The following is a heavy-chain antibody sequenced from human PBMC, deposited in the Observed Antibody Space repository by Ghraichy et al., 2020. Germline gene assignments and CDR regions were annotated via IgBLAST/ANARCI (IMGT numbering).Heavy chain of an antibody. V-gene: IGHV3-21*01. CDR3: ARDRGYSYGSGTFRYYYYYGMDV. CDR2: ISSSSSYI. CDR1: GFTFSSYS. Sequence: GGSLRLSCAASGFTFSSYSMNWVRQAPGKGLECVSSISSSSSYIYYADSVKGRFTISRDNAKNSLYLQMNSLRAEDTAVYYCARDRGYSYGSGTFRYYYYYGMDVWGQGTTVTVSS. J-gene: IGHJ6*02. D-gene: IGHD5-18*01.